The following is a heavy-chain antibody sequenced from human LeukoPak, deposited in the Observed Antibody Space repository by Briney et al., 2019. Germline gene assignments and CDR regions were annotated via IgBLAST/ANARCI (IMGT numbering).Heavy chain of an antibody. Sequence: PGGSLRLSCVASGFTFSSDRMNWVRQAPGKGLVWVSRINSDGSSTSYADSVKGRFTISRDNAKNTLYLQMNSLRAEDTAVYYCAREVSGTGYYGMDVWGQGTTVTVSS. D-gene: IGHD1-14*01. V-gene: IGHV3-74*01. CDR1: GFTFSSDR. CDR2: INSDGSST. J-gene: IGHJ6*02. CDR3: AREVSGTGYYGMDV.